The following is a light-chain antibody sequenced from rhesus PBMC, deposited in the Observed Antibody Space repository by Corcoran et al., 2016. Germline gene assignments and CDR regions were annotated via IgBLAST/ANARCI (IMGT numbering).Light chain of an antibody. Sequence: DIQMTQSPSSLSASVGDRVTITCRASENVNNYLNWYQQKTGKAPQLLIYKASTLQSGVPSRFSGSGSGTDYTFTISSLQPEDVATYYCQHGYGTPPFTCGPGTKLDIK. CDR2: KAS. CDR3: QHGYGTPPFT. J-gene: IGKJ3*01. V-gene: IGKV1-74*01. CDR1: ENVNNY.